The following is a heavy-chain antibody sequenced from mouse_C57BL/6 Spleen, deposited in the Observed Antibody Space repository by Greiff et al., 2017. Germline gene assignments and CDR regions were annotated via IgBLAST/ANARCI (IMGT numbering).Heavy chain of an antibody. V-gene: IGHV1-26*01. CDR1: GYTFTDYY. D-gene: IGHD1-1*01. CDR2: INPNNGGT. Sequence: VQLQQSGPELVKPGASVKISCKASGYTFTDYYMNWVKQSHGKSLEWIGDINPNNGGTSYNQKFKGKATLTVDKSSSTAYMELRSLTSEDSAVYYCARSSSLPYFDYWGQGTTLTVSS. CDR3: ARSSSLPYFDY. J-gene: IGHJ2*01.